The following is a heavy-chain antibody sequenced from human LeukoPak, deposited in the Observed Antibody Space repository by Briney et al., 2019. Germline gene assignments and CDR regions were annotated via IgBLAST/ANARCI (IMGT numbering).Heavy chain of an antibody. CDR3: ARENDPYNWFDP. Sequence: GSLRLSCAASGFTFSSYEMNWVRQPPGKGLEWIGEIYHSGSTNYNPSLKSRVTISVDKSKNQFSLKLSSVTAADTAVYYCARENDPYNWFDPWGQGTLVTVSS. J-gene: IGHJ5*02. CDR1: GFTFSSYEM. V-gene: IGHV4-4*02. CDR2: IYHSGST.